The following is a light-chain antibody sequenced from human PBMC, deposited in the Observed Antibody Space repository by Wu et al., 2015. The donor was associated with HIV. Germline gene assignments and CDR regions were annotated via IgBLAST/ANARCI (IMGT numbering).Light chain of an antibody. J-gene: IGKJ1*01. CDR3: QQSFRTPWT. CDR2: AAS. Sequence: DIQLTQSPSSLSASVGDRVTITCRASQIISSFLNWYQQKPGKAPKLLISAASTLQSGVSSRFSGSGSGTDFTLSISRLQPEDSATYYCQQSFRTPWTFGQGTKVEIK. V-gene: IGKV1-39*01. CDR1: QIISSF.